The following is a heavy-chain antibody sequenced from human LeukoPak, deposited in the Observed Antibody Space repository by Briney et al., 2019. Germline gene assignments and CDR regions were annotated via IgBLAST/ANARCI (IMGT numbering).Heavy chain of an antibody. J-gene: IGHJ4*02. CDR2: IIPIFGTA. V-gene: IGHV1-69*05. CDR3: ATSTFKLRFLEWLPSYFDY. CDR1: GGTFSSYA. Sequence: SVKVSCKASGGTFSSYAISWVRQAPGQGLEWMGGIIPIFGTANYAQRFQGRVTITTDESTSTAYMELSSLRSEDTAVYYCATSTFKLRFLEWLPSYFDYWGQGTLVTVSS. D-gene: IGHD3-3*01.